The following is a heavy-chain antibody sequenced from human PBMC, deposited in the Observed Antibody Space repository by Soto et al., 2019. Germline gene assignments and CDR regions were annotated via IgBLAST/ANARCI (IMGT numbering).Heavy chain of an antibody. CDR3: ARAGIAVAVWTRAWFDP. Sequence: QVQLVESGGGVVQPGRSLRLSCAASGFTFSSYGMHWVRQAPGKGLEWVAVIWYDGSNKYYADSVKGRFTISRDNSKNTLYLQRNSLRAEDTAVYYCARAGIAVAVWTRAWFDPWGQGTLVTVSS. J-gene: IGHJ5*02. CDR1: GFTFSSYG. D-gene: IGHD6-19*01. V-gene: IGHV3-33*01. CDR2: IWYDGSNK.